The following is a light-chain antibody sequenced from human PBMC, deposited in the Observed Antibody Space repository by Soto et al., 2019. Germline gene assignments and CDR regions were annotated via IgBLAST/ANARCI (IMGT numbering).Light chain of an antibody. J-gene: IGKJ2*01. Sequence: ETVLAQSPGTLSLSPGERATLSCRASQSINSSYLAWYQQKPGQAPRLLIYAASSRATVIPDRFSGSGSGTDFTLTISRLEPEDFAVYYCQQYGSSPYTFGQGTKLEI. V-gene: IGKV3-20*01. CDR2: AAS. CDR3: QQYGSSPYT. CDR1: QSINSSY.